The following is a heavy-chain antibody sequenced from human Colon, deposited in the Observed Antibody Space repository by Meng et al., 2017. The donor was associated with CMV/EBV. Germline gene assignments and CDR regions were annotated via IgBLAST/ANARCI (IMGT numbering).Heavy chain of an antibody. D-gene: IGHD3-3*01. J-gene: IGHJ5*02. CDR3: ARGLRFLEWLTFDP. CDR2: IYPDDSDT. CDR1: GYDFTNRW. Sequence: GESLKISCKTSGYDFTNRWIAWARQMPGKGLEWMGMIYPDDSDTRYSPSFQGQVTISADKSISTAYLQWSSLKASDTAMYYCARGLRFLEWLTFDPWGQGTLVTVSS. V-gene: IGHV5-51*01.